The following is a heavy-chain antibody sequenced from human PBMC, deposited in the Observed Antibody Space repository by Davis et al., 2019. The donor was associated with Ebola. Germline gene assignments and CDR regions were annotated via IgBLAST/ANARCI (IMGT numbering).Heavy chain of an antibody. D-gene: IGHD3-3*01. V-gene: IGHV3-11*04. CDR3: ARDPYRLYDFWSGYWAY. J-gene: IGHJ4*02. CDR1: GFTFSDYY. Sequence: PGGSLRLSCAASGFTFSDYYMSWIRQAPGKGLEWVSYISSSGSTIYYADSVKGRFTISRDNAKNSLYLQMNSLRAEDTAVYYCARDPYRLYDFWSGYWAYWGQGTLVTVSS. CDR2: ISSSGSTI.